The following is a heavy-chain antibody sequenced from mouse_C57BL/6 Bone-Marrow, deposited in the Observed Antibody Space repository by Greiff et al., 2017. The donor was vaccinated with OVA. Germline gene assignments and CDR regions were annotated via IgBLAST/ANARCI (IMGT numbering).Heavy chain of an antibody. CDR2: ISDGGSYT. J-gene: IGHJ2*01. Sequence: EVQVVESGGGLVKPGGSLKLSCAASGFTFSSYAMSWVRQTPEKRLEWVATISDGGSYTYYPDNVKGRFTISRDNAKNNLYLQMSHLKSEDTAMYYCARDQVLGRYYFDYWGQGTTLTVSS. V-gene: IGHV5-4*01. CDR1: GFTFSSYA. CDR3: ARDQVLGRYYFDY. D-gene: IGHD4-1*01.